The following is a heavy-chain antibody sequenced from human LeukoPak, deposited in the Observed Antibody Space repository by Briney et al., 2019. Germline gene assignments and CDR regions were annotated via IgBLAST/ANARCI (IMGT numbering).Heavy chain of an antibody. CDR3: ARVGFERPRSSVTVVRGVIRPNAFDL. D-gene: IGHD3-10*01. CDR2: INPNSGDT. V-gene: IGHV1-2*02. Sequence: ASVTVSCKASGYTFTVYYMHWVRQAPGQGLEWMGRINPNSGDTKYAQNFQGRVTMTRDTSIDTAYMELSRLRSDDTAVYYCARVGFERPRSSVTVVRGVIRPNAFDLWGQGTMVTVSS. J-gene: IGHJ3*01. CDR1: GYTFTVYY.